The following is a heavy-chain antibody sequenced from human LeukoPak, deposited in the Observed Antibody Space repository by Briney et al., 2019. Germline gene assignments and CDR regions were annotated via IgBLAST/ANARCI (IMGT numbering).Heavy chain of an antibody. J-gene: IGHJ2*01. CDR3: AKDRDPIYWYFDL. CDR1: GFTFSSYA. Sequence: GGSLRLSCAASGFTFSSYAMSWVRQAPGKGLEWVSGISGSGGSTYYVDSVKGRFTISRDNSNNTLYLQMNSLRAEDTAVYYCAKDRDPIYWYFDLWGRGTLVTVSS. D-gene: IGHD3-10*01. V-gene: IGHV3-23*01. CDR2: ISGSGGST.